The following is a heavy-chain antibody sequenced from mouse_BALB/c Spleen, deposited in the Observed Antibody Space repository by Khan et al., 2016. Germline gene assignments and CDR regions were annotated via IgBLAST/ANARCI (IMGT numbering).Heavy chain of an antibody. V-gene: IGHV2-9*02. CDR3: ARDRYYGTSYFDY. CDR1: EFSLTTYG. CDR2: IWAGGST. Sequence: VQLQESGPGLVAPSQSLSITCTVSEFSLTTYGVHWVRQPPGKGLEWLGVIWAGGSTNYNSALMSRLSISKDNSKSQVFLKMNSLQTDDTATYYCARDRYYGTSYFDYWGQGTTLTVSS. D-gene: IGHD1-1*01. J-gene: IGHJ2*01.